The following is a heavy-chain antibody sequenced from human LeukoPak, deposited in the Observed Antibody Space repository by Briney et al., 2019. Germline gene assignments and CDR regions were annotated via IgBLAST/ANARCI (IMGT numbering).Heavy chain of an antibody. D-gene: IGHD3-16*01. J-gene: IGHJ4*02. CDR2: ISSDGRTK. CDR3: AKDGGVTGTFDY. CDR1: GFTFSGYA. Sequence: PGRSVRLSCAASGFTFSGYAIQWVRRAPGKGLEWVGVISSDGRTKYYADSVQGRFTISRDNSENTLFLQMNSLRAEDTAVYYCAKDGGVTGTFDYWGQGTLVTVSS. V-gene: IGHV3-30*04.